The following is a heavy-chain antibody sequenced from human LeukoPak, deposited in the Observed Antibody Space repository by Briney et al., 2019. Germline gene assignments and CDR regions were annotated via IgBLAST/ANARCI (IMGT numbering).Heavy chain of an antibody. V-gene: IGHV5-51*01. CDR3: ARGYYYFDY. Sequence: KPGESLQISCKGSGYSFTSYWIGWGRQVPGKGLEWMGIIYPSDSHPRYSPSFQGQVTISTDKSISTAYLQWSSLKASDTAMYYCARGYYYFDYWGQGTLVTVSS. CDR2: IYPSDSHP. CDR1: GYSFTSYW. J-gene: IGHJ4*02. D-gene: IGHD3-22*01.